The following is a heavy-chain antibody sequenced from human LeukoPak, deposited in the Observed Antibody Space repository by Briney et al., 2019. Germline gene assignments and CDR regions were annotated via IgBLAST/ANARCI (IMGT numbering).Heavy chain of an antibody. Sequence: GGSLRLSCAASGFTFSSYWMSWVRQAPGKGLEWVANIKQDGSEKYYVDSVKGRFTISRDNAKNSLYLQMNSLRAGDTAVYYCASQITISYYFDYWGQGTLVTVSS. CDR1: GFTFSSYW. CDR3: ASQITISYYFDY. J-gene: IGHJ4*02. V-gene: IGHV3-7*01. D-gene: IGHD3-10*01. CDR2: IKQDGSEK.